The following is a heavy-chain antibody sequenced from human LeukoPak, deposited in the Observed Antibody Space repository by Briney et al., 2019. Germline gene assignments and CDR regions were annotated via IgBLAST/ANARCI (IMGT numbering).Heavy chain of an antibody. V-gene: IGHV3-53*01. Sequence: GGSLRLSCAASGFSVSSNYMSWIRQAPEKGLEWVSVLYSGGSTYYADSVKGRFTISRDDSKNTLYLLMNSLRGDDTAVYYCARGISTSGWLDYWGQGTLVTVSS. CDR3: ARGISTSGWLDY. CDR2: LYSGGST. D-gene: IGHD6-19*01. J-gene: IGHJ4*02. CDR1: GFSVSSNY.